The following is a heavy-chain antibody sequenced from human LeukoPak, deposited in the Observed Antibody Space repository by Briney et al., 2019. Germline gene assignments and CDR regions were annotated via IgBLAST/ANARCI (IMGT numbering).Heavy chain of an antibody. D-gene: IGHD3-3*01. CDR1: GYTFTSYG. V-gene: IGHV1-18*01. J-gene: IGHJ4*02. Sequence: ASVKVSCKASGYTFTSYGISWVRQAPGQGLEWMGWISAYNGNTNYAQKLQGRVTMTTDTSTSTAYMELRSLRSDDTAVYYCARVGDELRFLEWLPPHGGFDYWGQGTLVTVSS. CDR3: ARVGDELRFLEWLPPHGGFDY. CDR2: ISAYNGNT.